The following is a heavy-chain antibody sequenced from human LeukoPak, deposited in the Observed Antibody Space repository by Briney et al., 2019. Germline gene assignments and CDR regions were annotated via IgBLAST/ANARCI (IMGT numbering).Heavy chain of an antibody. D-gene: IGHD5/OR15-5a*01. Sequence: SETLSLTCTVSGGSITTSGYYWGWIRQSPGKGLEWIGSIYYSGSTHYNPTLKSRATISGDTSKNQFSLKLSSVTAADTAVYYCARTSRLPNWFDPWGQGTLFTVSS. CDR1: GGSITTSGYY. J-gene: IGHJ5*02. CDR2: IYYSGST. V-gene: IGHV4-39*01. CDR3: ARTSRLPNWFDP.